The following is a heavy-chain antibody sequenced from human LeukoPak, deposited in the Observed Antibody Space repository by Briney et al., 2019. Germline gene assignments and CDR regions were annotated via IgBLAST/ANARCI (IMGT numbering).Heavy chain of an antibody. V-gene: IGHV3-48*03. D-gene: IGHD6-13*01. CDR1: GFTFSSYE. CDR3: ARRAIAEGFDY. J-gene: IGHJ4*02. Sequence: PGGSLRLSCAVSGFTFSSYEMNWVRQAPGKGLGWVSYISNSGRTIYYADSVKGRFTISRDNAKNSLFLQMNSLRVEDTAVYYCARRAIAEGFDYWGQGTLVTVSS. CDR2: ISNSGRTI.